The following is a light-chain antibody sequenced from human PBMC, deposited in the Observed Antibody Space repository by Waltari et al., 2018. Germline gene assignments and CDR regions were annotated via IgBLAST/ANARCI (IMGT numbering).Light chain of an antibody. J-gene: IGKJ4*01. Sequence: EIVLTQSPGTLSLSPGERATLSCRASQSLTIGYLAWYQQKPGLAPRLLIYGTFTRAVGIPDRFSGSGSETDFTLTISRLEPEDFAIYYCQQYERSPLTFGGGTKVEI. CDR3: QQYERSPLT. CDR1: QSLTIGY. CDR2: GTF. V-gene: IGKV3-20*01.